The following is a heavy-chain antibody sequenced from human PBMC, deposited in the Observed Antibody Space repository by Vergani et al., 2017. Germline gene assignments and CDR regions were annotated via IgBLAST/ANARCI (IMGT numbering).Heavy chain of an antibody. Sequence: QVQLVQSGAEVKKPGASVKVSCKASGYTFTSYGNSWVRQAPGEGLEWMGWISAYNGNTNYAQKLQGRVTMTTDTSTSTAYMELRSLRSDETAVYYCARDPDIVVVPAAPYYYYYYGMDVWGQGTTVTVSS. CDR3: ARDPDIVVVPAAPYYYYYYGMDV. V-gene: IGHV1-18*04. CDR1: GYTFTSYG. D-gene: IGHD2-2*01. J-gene: IGHJ6*02. CDR2: ISAYNGNT.